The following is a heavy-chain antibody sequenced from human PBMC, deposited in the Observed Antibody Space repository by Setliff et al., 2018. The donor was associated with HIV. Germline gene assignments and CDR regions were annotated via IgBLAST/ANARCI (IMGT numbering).Heavy chain of an antibody. J-gene: IGHJ6*02. D-gene: IGHD3-16*01. CDR2: IYYSGGT. CDR3: ARDWAAPYYYGMDV. Sequence: SSETLSLTCTVSGGSITSNNYYWGWIRQPPGKGLEWIGSIYYSGGTNYNPSLKSRVTISIDTSKNQLSLKLSSVTAADTAVYYCARDWAAPYYYGMDVWGQGTTVTVSS. CDR1: GGSITSNNYY. V-gene: IGHV4-39*07.